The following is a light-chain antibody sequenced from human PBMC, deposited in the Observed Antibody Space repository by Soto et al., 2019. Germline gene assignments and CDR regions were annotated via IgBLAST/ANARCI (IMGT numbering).Light chain of an antibody. V-gene: IGKV4-1*01. CDR1: QTISYTSINKTY. CDR2: WAS. J-gene: IGKJ4*02. Sequence: IVMTQSPDSLAVSLGKRATISCKSSQTISYTSINKTYLAWYQQRPGQPPKLLIYWASIRGSGVPDRLSGSGFGTDFTLTISSLQTEDVAVYYCQQYFSYPLTFGGGTKVDIK. CDR3: QQYFSYPLT.